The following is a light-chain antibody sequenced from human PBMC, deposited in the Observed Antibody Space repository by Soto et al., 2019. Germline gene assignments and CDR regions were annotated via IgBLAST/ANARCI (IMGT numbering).Light chain of an antibody. CDR2: DVS. V-gene: IGLV2-14*03. Sequence: QSALTQPASVSESPGQSLIISCTGTSSDVGSIDYVSWYQQHPGKAPKLMIYDVSNRPSGVSNRFSGSKSGNTASLTISGVQAEDEADYYCSSYTSSSTVVFGGGTKLTVL. CDR3: SSYTSSSTVV. J-gene: IGLJ2*01. CDR1: SSDVGSIDY.